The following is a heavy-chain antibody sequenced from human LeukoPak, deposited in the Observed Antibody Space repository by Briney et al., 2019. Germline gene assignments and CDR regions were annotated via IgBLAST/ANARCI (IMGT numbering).Heavy chain of an antibody. CDR3: ARSRITIFGVPFYYYYYYGMDV. V-gene: IGHV3-30*03. CDR2: ISYDGSNK. J-gene: IGHJ6*02. D-gene: IGHD3-3*01. Sequence: GGSLRLSCAASGFTFSSYGMHWVRQAPGKGLEWVAVISYDGSNKYYADSVKGRFTISRDNSKNTLYLQMNSLRAEDTAVYYCARSRITIFGVPFYYYYYYGMDVWGQGTTVTVSS. CDR1: GFTFSSYG.